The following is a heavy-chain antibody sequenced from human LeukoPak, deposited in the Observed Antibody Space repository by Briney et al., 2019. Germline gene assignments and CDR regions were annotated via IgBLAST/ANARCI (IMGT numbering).Heavy chain of an antibody. CDR2: MKPNSGYT. V-gene: IGHV1-8*01. CDR1: GYTFTNYD. Sequence: GASVKVSCKASGYTFTNYDINWVRQATGQGLEWMGYMKPNSGYTGYAQKFQGRVTMTRDTSISTAYMELSSPTSEDTAVYYCATELRWKDHWGQGTLVTVSS. D-gene: IGHD4-23*01. CDR3: ATELRWKDH. J-gene: IGHJ4*02.